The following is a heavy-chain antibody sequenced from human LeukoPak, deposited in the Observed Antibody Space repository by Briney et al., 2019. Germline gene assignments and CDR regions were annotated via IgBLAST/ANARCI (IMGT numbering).Heavy chain of an antibody. CDR2: IKSGGGT. CDR1: WFDVGTRY. CDR3: ARWVDS. J-gene: IGHJ4*02. V-gene: IGHV3-53*01. Sequence: PGGSLRLSCVASWFDVGTRYMNWVRQAPGKGLEWVSLIKSGGGTIYADSVRGRFTISRDTSNNTLYLQMNSLRAEDTAVYYCARWVDSWGQGTLVTVSS.